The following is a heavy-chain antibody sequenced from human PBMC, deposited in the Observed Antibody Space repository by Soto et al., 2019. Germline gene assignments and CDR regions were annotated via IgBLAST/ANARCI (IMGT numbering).Heavy chain of an antibody. V-gene: IGHV3-53*01. D-gene: IGHD3-16*01. CDR2: IDNGGDT. CDR1: GFTISNNY. Sequence: GGSLRLSCAASGFTISNNYMTWVRQAPGKGLEWVSLIDNGGDTYYADSVKGRFTLSRDSSKNTLYLQMNSLRAEDTAVYNCARGGSLYYYYGIDVWGQGTTVTVSS. CDR3: ARGGSLYYYYGIDV. J-gene: IGHJ6*02.